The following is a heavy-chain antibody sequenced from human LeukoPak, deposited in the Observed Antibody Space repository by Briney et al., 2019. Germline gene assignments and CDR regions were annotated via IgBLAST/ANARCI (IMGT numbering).Heavy chain of an antibody. CDR1: GYSFTSYW. D-gene: IGHD4-17*01. Sequence: LGESLKISCKGSGYSFTSYWIGWVRQMPGKGLEWMGIIYPGDSDTRYSPSFQGQVTISADKSISTAYLQWTSLKASDTAMYYCARRPNMGYGDYRSGYYYGMDVWGQGTTVTVSS. V-gene: IGHV5-51*01. J-gene: IGHJ6*02. CDR2: IYPGDSDT. CDR3: ARRPNMGYGDYRSGYYYGMDV.